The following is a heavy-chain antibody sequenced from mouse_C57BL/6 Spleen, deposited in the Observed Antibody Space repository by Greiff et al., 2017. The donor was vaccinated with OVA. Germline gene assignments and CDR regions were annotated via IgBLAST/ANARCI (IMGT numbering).Heavy chain of an antibody. J-gene: IGHJ1*03. Sequence: QVQLQQSGAELVRPGASVTLSCKASGYTFTDYEMHWVKQTPVHGLEWIGAIDPETGGPAYNQKFKGKAILTADKSSSPAYMELRSLTSEDSAVYYCTRRGWYFDVGGTGTTVTVSS. CDR2: IDPETGGP. CDR1: GYTFTDYE. CDR3: TRRGWYFDV. V-gene: IGHV1-15*01.